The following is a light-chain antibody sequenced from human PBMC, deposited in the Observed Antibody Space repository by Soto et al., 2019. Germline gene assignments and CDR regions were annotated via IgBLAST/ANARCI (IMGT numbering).Light chain of an antibody. CDR2: KAS. CDR3: QQYNSYPWT. J-gene: IGKJ1*01. Sequence: LQMTQSPSTLSASVGDRVTITCRASRSISSWLAWYQQKPGKAPKLLIYKASSLESGVPSRFSGSGSGTEFTLTISSLQPDDFATYYCQQYNSYPWTFGQGTKVDIK. V-gene: IGKV1-5*03. CDR1: RSISSW.